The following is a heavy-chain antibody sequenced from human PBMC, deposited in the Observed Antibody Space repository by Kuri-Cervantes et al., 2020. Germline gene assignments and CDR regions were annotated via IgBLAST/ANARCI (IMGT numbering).Heavy chain of an antibody. CDR2: INHSGST. Sequence: ESLKISCAVYGGSFSGYYWSWIRQPPGKGLEWLGEINHSGSTTLKSRVTISVDTSKNQFSLKLNSVTAADTAVYYCARGRSSRGARSYYYLQHWGQGTLVTVSS. V-gene: IGHV4-34*01. J-gene: IGHJ1*01. CDR3: ARGRSSRGARSYYYLQH. D-gene: IGHD3-10*01. CDR1: GGSFSGYY.